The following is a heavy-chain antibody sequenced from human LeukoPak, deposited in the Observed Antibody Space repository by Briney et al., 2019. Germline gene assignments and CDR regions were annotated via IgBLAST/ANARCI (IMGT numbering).Heavy chain of an antibody. J-gene: IGHJ6*03. CDR1: GGSFSGYY. Sequence: SETLSLTCAVHGGSFSGYYWSWIRQPPGKGLEWIGEINHSGSTNYNPSLKSRVTISVDTSKNQFSLKLSSVTAADTAVYYCARGPGGAAGTFYYMDVWGKGTTVTVSS. V-gene: IGHV4-34*01. CDR3: ARGPGGAAGTFYYMDV. CDR2: INHSGST. D-gene: IGHD6-13*01.